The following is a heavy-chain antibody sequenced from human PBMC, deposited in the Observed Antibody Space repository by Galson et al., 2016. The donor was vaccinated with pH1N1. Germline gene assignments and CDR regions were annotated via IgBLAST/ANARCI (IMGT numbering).Heavy chain of an antibody. D-gene: IGHD4-23*01. V-gene: IGHV3-74*01. J-gene: IGHJ4*02. CDR1: GFTFSAYC. CDR2: VYTDGGRT. Sequence: SLRLSCAASGFTFSAYCMHWVRQAPGKGLVWVSRVYTDGGRTGYADSVRGRFTISRDNAKNTLYLQMSSLRAEDTAVYYCARGDYVGYFVDQWGQGTLGAVSS. CDR3: ARGDYVGYFVDQ.